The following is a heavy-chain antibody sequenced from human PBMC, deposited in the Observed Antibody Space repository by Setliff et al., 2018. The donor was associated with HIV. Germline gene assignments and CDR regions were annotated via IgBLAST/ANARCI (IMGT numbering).Heavy chain of an antibody. J-gene: IGHJ4*02. V-gene: IGHV4-39*02. Sequence: SGPTLVNPTQTLTLTCTFSGFSLSTSGLSVGWIRQPPGKALEWIGSFHSSGSTSYNPSLRSRVTVSVDTSKNHFSLKLTSVTAADTAVYYCARTSYNFWGGPDSWGQGTLVTVSS. CDR1: GFSLSTSGLS. CDR3: ARTSYNFWGGPDS. D-gene: IGHD3-3*01. CDR2: FHSSGST.